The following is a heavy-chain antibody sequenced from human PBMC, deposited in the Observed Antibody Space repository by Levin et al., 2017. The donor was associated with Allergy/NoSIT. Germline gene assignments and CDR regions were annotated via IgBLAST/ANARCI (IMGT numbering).Heavy chain of an antibody. J-gene: IGHJ4*01. CDR3: ARDGVGAANFDY. V-gene: IGHV1-69*13. CDR2: IFPIFGPA. Sequence: VASVKVSCKASGVTSSNYAITWVRQAPGQGLEWMGGIFPIFGPANYAQKFQGRVTILADESTSTAYMELNSLRFEDTAVYCCARDGVGAANFDYRGQGTLVTGSS. D-gene: IGHD1-26*01. CDR1: GVTSSNYA.